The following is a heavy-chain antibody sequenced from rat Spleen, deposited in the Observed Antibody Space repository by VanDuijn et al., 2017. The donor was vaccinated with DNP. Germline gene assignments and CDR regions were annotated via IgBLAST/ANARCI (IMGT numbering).Heavy chain of an antibody. CDR3: VRPHHYAGSYPSY. Sequence: EVQLVESGGDLVQPGRSLKLSCVASGFTFNKYWMTWIRQVPGKGLEWVASITRSGGSTYYPDSVKGRFTISRDNAKSTLYLQMNSLRSEDMATYFCVRPHHYAGSYPSYWGQGVMVTVSS. CDR1: GFTFNKYW. CDR2: ITRSGGST. J-gene: IGHJ2*01. D-gene: IGHD1-12*02. V-gene: IGHV5-31*01.